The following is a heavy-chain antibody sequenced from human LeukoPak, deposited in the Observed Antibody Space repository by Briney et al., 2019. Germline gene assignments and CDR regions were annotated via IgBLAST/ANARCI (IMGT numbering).Heavy chain of an antibody. CDR1: GFTFSSYS. J-gene: IGHJ3*02. Sequence: PGGSLRLSCAASGFTFSSYSMNWVRQAPGKGLEWVSSISSGSSFIYYAYSVKGRFTISRDNAKNSLYLQMNSLRAEDTAVYYCARDSGSPQDAFDIWGQGTMVTVSS. CDR2: ISSGSSFI. V-gene: IGHV3-21*01. CDR3: ARDSGSPQDAFDI. D-gene: IGHD6-13*01.